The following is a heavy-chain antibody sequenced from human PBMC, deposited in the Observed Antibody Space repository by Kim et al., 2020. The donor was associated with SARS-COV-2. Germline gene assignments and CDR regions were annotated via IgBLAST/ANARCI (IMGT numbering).Heavy chain of an antibody. V-gene: IGHV4-39*01. CDR3: ARDSSGYYTWDH. CDR1: GASISRSSYY. Sequence: SETLSLTCTVSGASISRSSYYWGWIRQPPGKGLEYIGYMYYSGGTYYNPSLNSRVTISVDTSKNLFSLKLTSVTAADTAVYYCARDSSGYYTWDHWGQGT. J-gene: IGHJ4*02. CDR2: MYYSGGT. D-gene: IGHD3-22*01.